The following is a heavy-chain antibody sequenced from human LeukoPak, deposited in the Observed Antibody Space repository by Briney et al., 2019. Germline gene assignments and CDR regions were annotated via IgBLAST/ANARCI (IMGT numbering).Heavy chain of an antibody. J-gene: IGHJ4*02. Sequence: GGSLRLSCAASGFTVSSNYMSWVRQAPGKGLEWVSVIYSGGSTYYADSVKGRFTISRDNSKNTLYLQMNSLRAEDTAVYYCARARRDIVVVPAAVPTNFDYRGQGTLVTVSS. CDR2: IYSGGST. CDR3: ARARRDIVVVPAAVPTNFDY. CDR1: GFTVSSNY. V-gene: IGHV3-66*02. D-gene: IGHD2-2*02.